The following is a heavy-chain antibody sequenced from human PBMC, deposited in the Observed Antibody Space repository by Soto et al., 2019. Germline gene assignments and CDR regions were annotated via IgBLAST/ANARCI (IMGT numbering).Heavy chain of an antibody. CDR3: ARAVAGPQNFDY. V-gene: IGHV1-18*01. CDR2: ISAYNGNT. D-gene: IGHD6-19*01. J-gene: IGHJ4*02. Sequence: QVQLVQSGAEVKKPGASVTVSCKASGYTFTSYGISWVRQAPGQWLEWMGWISAYNGNTKYAQKVQGRVTMTTDTSTSTAYMELRSLRSDDTAVYYCARAVAGPQNFDYWGQGTLVTVSS. CDR1: GYTFTSYG.